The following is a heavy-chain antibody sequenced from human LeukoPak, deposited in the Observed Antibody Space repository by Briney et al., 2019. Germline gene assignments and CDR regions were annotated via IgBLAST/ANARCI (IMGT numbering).Heavy chain of an antibody. CDR2: IIPIFGTA. CDR3: ARDLMYYYDSSGTLAYY. CDR1: GGTFSSYA. Sequence: GSSVKVSCKASGGTFSSYAISWVRQAPGQGLEWMGGIIPIFGTANYAQKFQGRVTITADKSTSTAYMELNSLRSEDTAVYYCARDLMYYYDSSGTLAYYWGQGTLVTVSS. J-gene: IGHJ4*02. D-gene: IGHD3-22*01. V-gene: IGHV1-69*06.